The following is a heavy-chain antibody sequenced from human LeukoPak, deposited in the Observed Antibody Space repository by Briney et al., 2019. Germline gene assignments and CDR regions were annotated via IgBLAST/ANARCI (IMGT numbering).Heavy chain of an antibody. J-gene: IGHJ6*03. Sequence: GGSLRLSCAASGFTFSSYSMNWVRQAPGKGLEWLSSISSSSSYIYYADSVKGRFTISRDNAKNSLYLQMNSLRAEDTAVYYCARVWPGGYYMDVWGKGTTVTVSS. V-gene: IGHV3-21*01. CDR2: ISSSSSYI. CDR3: ARVWPGGYYMDV. CDR1: GFTFSSYS. D-gene: IGHD3-10*01.